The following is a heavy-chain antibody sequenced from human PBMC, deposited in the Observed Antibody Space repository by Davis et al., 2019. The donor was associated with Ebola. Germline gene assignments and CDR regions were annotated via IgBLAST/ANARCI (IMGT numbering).Heavy chain of an antibody. V-gene: IGHV1-69*06. D-gene: IGHD3-9*01. CDR1: GDTFNTYS. Sequence: SVKVSCKSSGDTFNTYSISWIRQAPGQGLEWMGGIIPLFGTPNYAERFQGRATITADKFANTIHMELSSLRSDDTAVYYCARTPVLRYSNWFDPWGQGTLVTVSS. J-gene: IGHJ5*02. CDR2: IIPLFGTP. CDR3: ARTPVLRYSNWFDP.